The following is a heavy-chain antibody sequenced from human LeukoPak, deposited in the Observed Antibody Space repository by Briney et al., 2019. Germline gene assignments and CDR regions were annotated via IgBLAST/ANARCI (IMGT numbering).Heavy chain of an antibody. CDR2: IYTSGST. V-gene: IGHV4-4*07. J-gene: IGHJ4*02. D-gene: IGHD3-3*01. CDR3: ARAAYDFWSGDFDY. Sequence: SETLSLTCTVSGGSISSYYWSWIRQPAGKGLEWIGRIYTSGSTNYNPSLKSRVTMSVDTSKNQFSLKLSSVTAADTAVYYCARAAYDFWSGDFDYWGQGTLVTVSS. CDR1: GGSISSYY.